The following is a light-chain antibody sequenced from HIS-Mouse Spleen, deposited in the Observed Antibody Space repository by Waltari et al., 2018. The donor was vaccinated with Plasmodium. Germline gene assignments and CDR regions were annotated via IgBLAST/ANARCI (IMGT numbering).Light chain of an antibody. V-gene: IGLV3-10*01. CDR1: PLPTKY. CDR2: EDS. J-gene: IGLJ3*02. CDR3: YSTDSSGNHRV. Sequence: SYELTQPPSVSVSPGPTARITCSGAPLPTKYAYWYQQKSGQAPVLVIYEDSKRPSGIPERFSGSSSGTMATLTISGAQVEDEADYYCYSTDSSGNHRVFGGGTKLTVL.